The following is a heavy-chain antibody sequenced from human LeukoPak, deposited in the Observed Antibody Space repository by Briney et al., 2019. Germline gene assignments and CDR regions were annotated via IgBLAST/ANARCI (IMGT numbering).Heavy chain of an antibody. V-gene: IGHV4-34*01. CDR2: INHSGST. D-gene: IGHD1-26*01. CDR1: GGSFSGYY. Sequence: SETLPLTCAVYGGSFSGYYWSWIRQPPGKGLEWIGEINHSGSTNYNPSLKSRVTISVDTSKNQFSLKLSSVTAADTAVYYCARARATPFDYWGQGTLVTVSS. J-gene: IGHJ4*02. CDR3: ARARATPFDY.